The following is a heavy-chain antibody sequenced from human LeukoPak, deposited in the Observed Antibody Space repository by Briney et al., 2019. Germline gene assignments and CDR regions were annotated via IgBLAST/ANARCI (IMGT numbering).Heavy chain of an antibody. D-gene: IGHD6-13*01. Sequence: GGSLRLSCVASGFTFSSYSMNWVRQAPGKGLEWVSYINNSSNSIYNADSVKGRFTISRDNAKNSVYLQMDSLRAEDTAVYYCARQREIAAVGDAFDIWGQGTRVTVSS. CDR2: INNSSNSI. V-gene: IGHV3-48*01. CDR3: ARQREIAAVGDAFDI. J-gene: IGHJ3*02. CDR1: GFTFSSYS.